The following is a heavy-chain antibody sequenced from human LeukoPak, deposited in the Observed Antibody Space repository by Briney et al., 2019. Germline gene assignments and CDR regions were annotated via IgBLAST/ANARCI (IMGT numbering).Heavy chain of an antibody. J-gene: IGHJ4*02. CDR1: GYTFTSYD. D-gene: IGHD3-22*01. CDR2: MNPNSGNT. Sequence: ASVKVSCKASGYTFTSYDINWVRQATGQGLEWMGWMNPNSGNTGYAQKFQGRVTMTRNTSISTAYMELSSLRSEDTAVYYCARGGKFYYDSSGYSWGFDYWGQGTLVTASS. CDR3: ARGGKFYYDSSGYSWGFDY. V-gene: IGHV1-8*01.